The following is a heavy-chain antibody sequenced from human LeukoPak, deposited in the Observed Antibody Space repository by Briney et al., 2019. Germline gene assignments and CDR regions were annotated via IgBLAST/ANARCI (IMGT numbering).Heavy chain of an antibody. V-gene: IGHV3-74*01. CDR3: AKIVSGSYSDY. D-gene: IGHD3-10*01. Sequence: GGSLRLSCAASGFTFSSYWMHWVRQAPGKGLVWVSRINSDGSSTSYADSVKGRFTISRDNSKNTLYLQMNSLRAEDTAVYYCAKIVSGSYSDYWGQGTLVTVAS. CDR2: INSDGSST. CDR1: GFTFSSYW. J-gene: IGHJ4*02.